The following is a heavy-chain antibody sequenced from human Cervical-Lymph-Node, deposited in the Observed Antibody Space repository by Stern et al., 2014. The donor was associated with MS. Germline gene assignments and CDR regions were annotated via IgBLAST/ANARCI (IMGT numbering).Heavy chain of an antibody. Sequence: VQLVESGAEVKKPGSSVKVCKASGGTFSSYAISWVRQAPGQGLEWMGGIIPIFGTANYAQKFQGRVTITADESTSTAYMELSSLRSEDTAVYYCARDNPTLAAAENWGQGTLVTVSS. D-gene: IGHD6-13*01. CDR3: ARDNPTLAAAEN. V-gene: IGHV1-69*01. CDR2: IIPIFGTA. J-gene: IGHJ4*02. CDR1: GGTFSSYA.